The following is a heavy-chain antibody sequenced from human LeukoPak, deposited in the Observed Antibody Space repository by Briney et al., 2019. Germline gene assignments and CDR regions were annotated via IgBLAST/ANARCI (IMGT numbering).Heavy chain of an antibody. D-gene: IGHD2-2*01. CDR2: IRGSGGST. J-gene: IGHJ4*02. V-gene: IGHV3-23*01. Sequence: PGGSLRLSCAASGFTFSSNAMTWVRQAPGKGLEWVSAIRGSGGSTYYADSVKGRFTISRDNSKSTLYLQMNSLRAEDTAKYYCAKYSQLLSGYCFDFCGQGTLVTVAS. CDR3: AKYSQLLSGYCFDF. CDR1: GFTFSSNA.